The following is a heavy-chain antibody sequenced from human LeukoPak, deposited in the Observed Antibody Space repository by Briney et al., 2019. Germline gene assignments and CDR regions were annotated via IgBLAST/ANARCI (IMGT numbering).Heavy chain of an antibody. CDR2: INPNSGDT. V-gene: IGHV1-2*02. CDR3: ASKGDGSCDSSLCQGAFDF. CDR1: GYTFIAYY. D-gene: IGHD2-21*01. Sequence: ASVKVSCKPSGYTFIAYYIHLVRQAPGQGLEWMGWINPNSGDTNYAQEFQDRVTMTWDTSVSTAYMELSSLTSDDTAVYYCASKGDGSCDSSLCQGAFDFWGQGSVVTVSS. J-gene: IGHJ3*01.